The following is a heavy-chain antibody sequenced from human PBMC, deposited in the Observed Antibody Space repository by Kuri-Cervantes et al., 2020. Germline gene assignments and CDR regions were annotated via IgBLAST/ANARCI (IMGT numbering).Heavy chain of an antibody. J-gene: IGHJ6*02. CDR1: GFTFSSYS. Sequence: GGSLRLSCAASGFTFSSYSMNWVRQAPGKGLEWVSSISSSSSYIYYADSVKGRFTISRDNAKNSLYLQMNSLGAEDTAVYYCARDKGEGQWLRTHKGNHQLGSNSYGMDVWGQGTTVTVSS. CDR2: ISSSSSYI. CDR3: ARDKGEGQWLRTHKGNHQLGSNSYGMDV. V-gene: IGHV3-21*01. D-gene: IGHD6-19*01.